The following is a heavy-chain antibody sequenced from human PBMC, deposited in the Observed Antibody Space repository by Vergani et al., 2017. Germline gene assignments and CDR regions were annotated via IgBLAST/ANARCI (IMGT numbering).Heavy chain of an antibody. CDR1: GGSISSTNW. J-gene: IGHJ6*02. CDR2: IYHSGST. CDR3: ARVGSTTTVVTPGGNYYYYGMDV. V-gene: IGHV4-4*03. D-gene: IGHD4-23*01. Sequence: QVQLQESGPGLVKPPGTLSLTCAVSGGSISSTNWWSWVRQPPGKGLEWIGEIYHSGSTNYNPSLKSRVTISVDKSKNHFSLKLSSVTAADTAVYYCARVGSTTTVVTPGGNYYYYGMDVWGQGTTVTVSS.